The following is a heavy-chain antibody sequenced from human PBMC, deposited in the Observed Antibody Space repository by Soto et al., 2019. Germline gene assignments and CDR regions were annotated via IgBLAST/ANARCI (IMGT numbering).Heavy chain of an antibody. CDR1: GFTFSSYD. D-gene: IGHD3-10*01. CDR2: IGTVGDT. CDR3: VRGEYYGSGSSHPFDL. Sequence: EVQLVESGGGLVQPGGSLRLSCAASGFTFSSYDMHWVRQAPGKGLEWVSAIGTVGDTYYAGSVKGRFTISREDAKNALYLQMNSLRDEDTAVYYCVRGEYYGSGSSHPFDLWGRGTLVTVSP. V-gene: IGHV3-13*01. J-gene: IGHJ2*01.